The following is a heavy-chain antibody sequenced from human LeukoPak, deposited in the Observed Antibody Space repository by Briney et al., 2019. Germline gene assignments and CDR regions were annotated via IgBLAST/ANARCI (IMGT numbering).Heavy chain of an antibody. CDR2: MNIDGSER. J-gene: IGHJ4*02. Sequence: GGSLRLSCGASGFIFRNYAMSWVRQAPGKRPEWVANMNIDGSERYYADSVKGRFTISRDNARNSVFLQMSGLRVEDTAVYYCARDPVEWELLLDYWGQGTLVTVSS. CDR1: GFIFRNYA. V-gene: IGHV3-7*01. D-gene: IGHD1-26*01. CDR3: ARDPVEWELLLDY.